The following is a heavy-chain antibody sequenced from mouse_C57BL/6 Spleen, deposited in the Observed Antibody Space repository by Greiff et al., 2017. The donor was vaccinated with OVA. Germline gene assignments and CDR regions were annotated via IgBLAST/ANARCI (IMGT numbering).Heavy chain of an antibody. D-gene: IGHD1-1*01. J-gene: IGHJ1*03. V-gene: IGHV8-12*01. CDR2: IYWDDAK. CDR3: ARRGATTDWYFDV. CDR1: GFSLSTSGLG. Sequence: QVTLKESGPGILQSSQTLSLTCSFSGFSLSTSGLGVCWIRQPSGKGLEWLAHIYWDDAKRYNPSLKSRLTSSKDTSRNQVFLKITSVDTADTATYYCARRGATTDWYFDVWGTGTTVTVSS.